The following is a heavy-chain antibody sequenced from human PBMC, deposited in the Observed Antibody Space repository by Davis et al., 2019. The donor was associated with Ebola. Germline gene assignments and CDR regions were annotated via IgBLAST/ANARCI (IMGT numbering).Heavy chain of an antibody. CDR3: ARDPDSSSWYGDY. CDR1: GFTFSSYA. J-gene: IGHJ4*02. D-gene: IGHD6-13*01. Sequence: GESLKISCAASGFTFSSYAMHWVRQAPGKGLEWVAVISYDGSNKYYADSVKGRFTISRDNAKNSLYLQMNSLRDEDTAVYYCARDPDSSSWYGDYWGQGTLVTVSS. CDR2: ISYDGSNK. V-gene: IGHV3-30-3*01.